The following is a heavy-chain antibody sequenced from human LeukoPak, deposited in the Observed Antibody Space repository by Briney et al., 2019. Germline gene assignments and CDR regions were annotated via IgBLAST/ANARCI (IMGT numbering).Heavy chain of an antibody. CDR1: GYSISSGYY. Sequence: SETLSLTCTVSGYSISSGYYWGWIRQPPGKGLEWIGSIYHSGVTDYNPSLKSRVTISVDTSKNQFSLKLSSVTAADTAVYNCARVGGSAYPSTGFDFWGQGTLVTVSS. V-gene: IGHV4-38-2*02. D-gene: IGHD3-16*01. J-gene: IGHJ5*01. CDR3: ARVGGSAYPSTGFDF. CDR2: IYHSGVT.